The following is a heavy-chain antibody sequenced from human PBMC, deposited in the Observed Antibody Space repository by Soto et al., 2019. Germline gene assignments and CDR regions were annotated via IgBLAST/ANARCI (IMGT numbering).Heavy chain of an antibody. J-gene: IGHJ5*02. CDR3: ATLSGYDDNWGDH. D-gene: IGHD2-15*01. CDR2: INPTGGYP. V-gene: IGHV1-46*01. CDR1: GYPFTTYY. Sequence: ASVKVSCTASGYPFTTYYIHWVRQARGQALEWLGMINPTGGYPDYSQKFQGRLRMALDESTSTVYMDLSHLTSDDTAIYYCATLSGYDDNWGDHWGQGTLVTVSS.